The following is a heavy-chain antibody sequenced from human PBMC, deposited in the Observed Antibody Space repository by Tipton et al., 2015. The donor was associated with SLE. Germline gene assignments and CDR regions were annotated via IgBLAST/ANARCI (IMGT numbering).Heavy chain of an antibody. CDR3: ARMEGMITYGGIAGL. D-gene: IGHD3-16*01. Sequence: TLSLTCDVNGGSFSGYYWSWIRQSPGKGLEWIGEVNHLGTIYYNASLKSRVTISIDTSKSHFPLKLTSVTAADTAVYYCARMEGMITYGGIAGLWGQGTVVTVSS. V-gene: IGHV4-34*01. CDR2: VNHLGTI. J-gene: IGHJ4*02. CDR1: GGSFSGYY.